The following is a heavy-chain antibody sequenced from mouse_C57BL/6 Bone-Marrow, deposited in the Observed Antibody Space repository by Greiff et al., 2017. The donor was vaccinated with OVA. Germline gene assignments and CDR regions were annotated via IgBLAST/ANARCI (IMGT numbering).Heavy chain of an antibody. J-gene: IGHJ3*01. V-gene: IGHV12-3*01. CDR1: GFPITSGYY. CDR2: ITHSGET. Sequence: QVQLQQSGPGLVKPSQSLFLTCSITGFPITSGYYWIWIRQSPGKPLEWMGYITHSGETFYNPSLQSPISITRETSKNQFFLQLNSVTTEDTAMYYCAGDIYSNYLSYWGQGTLVTVSA. CDR3: AGDIYSNYLSY. D-gene: IGHD2-5*01.